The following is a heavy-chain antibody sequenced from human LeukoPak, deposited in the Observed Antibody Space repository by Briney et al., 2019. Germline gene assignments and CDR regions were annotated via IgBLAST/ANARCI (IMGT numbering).Heavy chain of an antibody. CDR2: IYYSGST. Sequence: SETLSLTCTVSGGSISSYYWSWIRQPPGKGLEWIGDIYYSGSTNYNPSLKRGVTISVDPSNNPFSLKLSSVTAADTALYYCARALFYNWNYKVFYYMDVWGKGTTVTVSS. V-gene: IGHV4-59*01. CDR3: ARALFYNWNYKVFYYMDV. CDR1: GGSISSYY. D-gene: IGHD1-7*01. J-gene: IGHJ6*03.